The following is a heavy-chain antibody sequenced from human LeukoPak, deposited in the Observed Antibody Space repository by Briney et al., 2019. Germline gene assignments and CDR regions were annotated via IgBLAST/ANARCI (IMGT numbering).Heavy chain of an antibody. D-gene: IGHD2-15*01. Sequence: GGSLRLSCAASGFTFSSYAMGWVRQAPGKGLQWVSTISGSGGSTYYADSVKGRFTISRNNSKNTLYLQMNSLRAEDTAVYYCAKVPREGYCSGGSCYVFYFDYWGQGTLVTVSS. V-gene: IGHV3-23*01. CDR3: AKVPREGYCSGGSCYVFYFDY. J-gene: IGHJ4*02. CDR2: ISGSGGST. CDR1: GFTFSSYA.